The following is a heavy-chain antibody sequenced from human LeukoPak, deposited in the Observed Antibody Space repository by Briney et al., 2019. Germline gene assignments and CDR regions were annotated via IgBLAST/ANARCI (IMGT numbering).Heavy chain of an antibody. CDR3: ASRTQLDGVDY. Sequence: GGSLRLSCAASGFTFSDYYMSWIRQAPGKGLEWVSYISSSGSTIYYADSVKGRFTISRDNAKNSLYLQMNSLRAEDAAVYYCASRTQLDGVDYWGQGTLVTVSS. CDR1: GFTFSDYY. J-gene: IGHJ4*02. V-gene: IGHV3-11*04. D-gene: IGHD6-13*01. CDR2: ISSSGSTI.